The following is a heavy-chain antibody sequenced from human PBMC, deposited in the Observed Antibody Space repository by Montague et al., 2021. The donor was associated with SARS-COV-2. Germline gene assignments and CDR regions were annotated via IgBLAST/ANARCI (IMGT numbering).Heavy chain of an antibody. D-gene: IGHD3-22*01. J-gene: IGHJ4*02. Sequence: SETLSLTCTVSGGSISSSSYYWGWIRQPPGKGLEWIGEINHSGSTKYNPSLKSRVSISVDTSKNQFSLKLNSVTAADTAVYYCARGQGEITMIVVVLTAAAHYFDYWGQGTLVTVSP. V-gene: IGHV4-39*07. CDR2: INHSGST. CDR3: ARGQGEITMIVVVLTAAAHYFDY. CDR1: GGSISSSSYY.